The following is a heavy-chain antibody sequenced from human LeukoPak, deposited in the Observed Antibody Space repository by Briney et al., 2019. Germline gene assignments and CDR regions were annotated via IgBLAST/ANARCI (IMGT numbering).Heavy chain of an antibody. Sequence: GESLKISCKGSGYSFTSYWIGWVRQMPGKGLEWMGIIYPGDSDTRYSPSFQGQVTISADKSISTAYLQWSSLKASDTAMYYCARQDVDIVATNTDFLFDYWGQGTLVTVSS. D-gene: IGHD5-12*01. CDR1: GYSFTSYW. V-gene: IGHV5-51*01. CDR2: IYPGDSDT. J-gene: IGHJ4*02. CDR3: ARQDVDIVATNTDFLFDY.